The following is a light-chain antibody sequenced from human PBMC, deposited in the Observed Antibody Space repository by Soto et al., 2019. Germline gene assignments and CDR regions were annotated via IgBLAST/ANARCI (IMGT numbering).Light chain of an antibody. J-gene: IGKJ1*01. CDR1: QTISRY. CDR3: QQSNSSPPWT. CDR2: AAY. Sequence: DIQITESPSSLSASVGDRLTVTCPVSQTISRYLNSYQHQPGRGPNLLIFAAYTLQSGVSSRFSGSGSGTDFTLTIISLQPADVATYFCQQSNSSPPWTFGQGTKVDIK. V-gene: IGKV1-39*01.